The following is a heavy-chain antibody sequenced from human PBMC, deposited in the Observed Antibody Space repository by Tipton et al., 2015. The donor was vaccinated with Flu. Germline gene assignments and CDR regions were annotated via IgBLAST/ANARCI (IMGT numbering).Heavy chain of an antibody. Sequence: SGFTFGSYGMDWVRQAPGKGLEWVAYLWFDGSHIHYAESVKGRFTISRDNSKNTLYLQMNSLRDEDTAVYYCAREWSEFYMDVWGKGTTVTVSS. CDR2: LWFDGSHI. V-gene: IGHV3-33*01. CDR3: AREWSEFYMDV. CDR1: GFTFGSYG. J-gene: IGHJ6*03. D-gene: IGHD3-3*01.